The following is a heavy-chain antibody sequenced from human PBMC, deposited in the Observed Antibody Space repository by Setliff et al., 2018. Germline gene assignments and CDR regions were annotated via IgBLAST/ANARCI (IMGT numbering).Heavy chain of an antibody. CDR2: INTRTGNT. CDR1: GYTLTTYF. Sequence: ASVKVSCKASGYTLTTYFMNWVRQAPGQGLEWLGYINTRTGNTGYAQKFQGRVTMTSNTAINTAYMELMRLTSEDAAVYYCVTAQGAEHFDYWGQGSLVTVSS. V-gene: IGHV1-8*02. D-gene: IGHD3-16*01. CDR3: VTAQGAEHFDY. J-gene: IGHJ4*02.